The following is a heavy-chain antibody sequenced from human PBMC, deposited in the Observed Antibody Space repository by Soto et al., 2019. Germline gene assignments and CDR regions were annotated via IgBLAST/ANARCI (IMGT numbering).Heavy chain of an antibody. V-gene: IGHV1-18*01. CDR3: ARDVDGSGAYYTDF. J-gene: IGHJ4*02. Sequence: ASVKVSCKASGYTFPNYGITWVRQAPGQGLEWMGWISAYKTNIKYAQKFQGRVTLTTDTSTSTAYMELRSLRSDDTAIYYCARDVDGSGAYYTDFWGQGTLVTVSS. D-gene: IGHD3-10*01. CDR2: ISAYKTNI. CDR1: GYTFPNYG.